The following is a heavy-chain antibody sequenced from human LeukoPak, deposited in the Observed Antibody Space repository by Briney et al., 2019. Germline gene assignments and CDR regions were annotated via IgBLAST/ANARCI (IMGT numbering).Heavy chain of an antibody. J-gene: IGHJ5*01. CDR3: ARGWYNYGSKTDS. V-gene: IGHV4-34*01. Sequence: PSETLSLTCAVYGGSFSGYYWSWIRQSPGTGLEWIGEINHGGSTNYNPSLMSRVSISANSSNNHFSLRLSSVTAPDTAVYYCARGWYNYGSKTDSWGQGTLVTVSS. CDR2: INHGGST. CDR1: GGSFSGYY. D-gene: IGHD3-10*01.